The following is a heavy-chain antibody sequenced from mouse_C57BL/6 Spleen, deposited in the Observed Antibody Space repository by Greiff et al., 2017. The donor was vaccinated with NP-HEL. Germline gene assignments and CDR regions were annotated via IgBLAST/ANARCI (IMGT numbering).Heavy chain of an antibody. Sequence: QVTLKESGPGLLQPSQTLSLTCSSSGFSLTTSGMGVSWLRHPSGNGLEWLAHIYWDDDKRNNPSLESRLTICKDTSRNQVFLKITSVDTADTATYYCARSYRSLNWDSDYWGQGTTLTVSS. J-gene: IGHJ2*01. V-gene: IGHV8-12*01. CDR2: IYWDDDK. CDR1: GFSLTTSGMG. CDR3: ARSYRSLNWDSDY. D-gene: IGHD4-1*01.